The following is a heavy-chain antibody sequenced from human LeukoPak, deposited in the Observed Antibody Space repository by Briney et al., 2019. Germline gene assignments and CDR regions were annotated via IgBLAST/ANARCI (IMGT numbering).Heavy chain of an antibody. CDR2: IIPIFGTA. V-gene: IGHV1-69*13. D-gene: IGHD3-22*01. CDR3: XRGGYYYDSSGHVDY. CDR1: GGTFSSYA. Sequence: ASVKVSCKASGGTFSSYAISWVRQAPGQGLEWMGGIIPIFGTANYAQKFQGRVTITADGSTSTAYMELNVLRSEDTAVYYCXRGGYYYDSSGHVDYWGQGTLVTVSS. J-gene: IGHJ4*02.